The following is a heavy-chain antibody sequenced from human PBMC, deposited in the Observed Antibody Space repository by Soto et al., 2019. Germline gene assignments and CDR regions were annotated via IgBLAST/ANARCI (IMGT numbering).Heavy chain of an antibody. CDR1: GFTFSSYG. V-gene: IGHV3-33*01. CDR3: ARDYLVVPHRVIDY. J-gene: IGHJ4*02. Sequence: QVQLVESGGGVVQPGRSLRLSCAASGFTFSSYGMHWVRQAPGKGLEWVAVIWYDGSNKYYADSVKGRFTIYRDNSKNTLYRQMKRLRAEDTAVYYCARDYLVVPHRVIDYLGQGSLVTASS. D-gene: IGHD2-2*01. CDR2: IWYDGSNK.